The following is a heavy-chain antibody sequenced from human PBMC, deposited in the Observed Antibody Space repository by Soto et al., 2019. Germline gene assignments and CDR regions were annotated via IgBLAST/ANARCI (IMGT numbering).Heavy chain of an antibody. V-gene: IGHV4-39*01. CDR3: GRVVEGATRHTDFDS. J-gene: IGHJ5*01. Sequence: SETLSLTCAVSGVSIHNSHSFWGWIRQPPGKGLEFIANVYYSGGAHYNPSFKSRVTISVDTATNQVSLRMSSVTAADTAVYFCGRVVEGATRHTDFDSWGQGTLVTVS. D-gene: IGHD2-21*01. CDR2: VYYSGGA. CDR1: GVSIHNSHSF.